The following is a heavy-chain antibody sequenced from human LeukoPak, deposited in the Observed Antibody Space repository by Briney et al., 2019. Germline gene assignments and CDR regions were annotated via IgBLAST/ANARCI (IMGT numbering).Heavy chain of an antibody. D-gene: IGHD2-8*01. Sequence: GGSLRLSCAASGFSFSSYWMTWVRQAPGKGLEWVANIRQDGSEKHYVGSVKGRFTISRDNAKNSLYPQMNSLRAEDTAVYYCANGQRGFQYWGQGTLVSVSS. CDR1: GFSFSSYW. CDR3: ANGQRGFQY. CDR2: IRQDGSEK. V-gene: IGHV3-7*01. J-gene: IGHJ4*02.